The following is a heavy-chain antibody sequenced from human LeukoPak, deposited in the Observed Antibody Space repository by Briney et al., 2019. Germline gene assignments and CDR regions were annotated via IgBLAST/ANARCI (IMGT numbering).Heavy chain of an antibody. J-gene: IGHJ4*02. Sequence: PSETLSLTCTDSGGSISSYYWSWIRQPAGKALEWIGRIYSSGIINYNPSLKSRVTMSLDNSKNQLSLKLSYVTAADTAVYYCARDTGKSGYPDYWGQGTLVTVSS. D-gene: IGHD3-3*01. CDR3: ARDTGKSGYPDY. V-gene: IGHV4-4*07. CDR2: IYSSGII. CDR1: GGSISSYY.